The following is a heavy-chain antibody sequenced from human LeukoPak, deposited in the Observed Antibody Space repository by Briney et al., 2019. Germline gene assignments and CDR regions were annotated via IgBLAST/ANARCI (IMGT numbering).Heavy chain of an antibody. D-gene: IGHD3-10*01. J-gene: IGHJ3*02. CDR3: TTGLVLVDRFGELGNDAFDI. V-gene: IGHV3-15*01. CDR1: GFTFSNAW. CDR2: IKSKTDGGTT. Sequence: PGGSLRLSCAASGFTFSNAWMSWVRQAPGKGLEWVGRIKSKTDGGTTDYAAPVKGRFTLSRDDSKNMLYLQMNSLKTEDTALYHCTTGLVLVDRFGELGNDAFDIWGQGTMVTVSS.